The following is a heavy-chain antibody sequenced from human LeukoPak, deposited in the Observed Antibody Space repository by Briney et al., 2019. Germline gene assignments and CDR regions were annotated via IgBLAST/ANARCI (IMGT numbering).Heavy chain of an antibody. Sequence: GGSLRLSCTASGFTFGGYAMTWVRQAPGKGLEWVGFIRSKAYGGTTEYAASVKGRFTLSRDDSKSIAYLQMNSLKTEDTAVYYCTRAIEGAFDIWGQGTMVTVSS. CDR2: IRSKAYGGTT. CDR3: TRAIEGAFDI. J-gene: IGHJ3*02. CDR1: GFTFGGYA. V-gene: IGHV3-49*04.